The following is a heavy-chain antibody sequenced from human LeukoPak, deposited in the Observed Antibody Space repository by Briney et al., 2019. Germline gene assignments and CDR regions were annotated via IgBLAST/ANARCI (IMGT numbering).Heavy chain of an antibody. CDR2: IYYSGST. CDR3: AREVSGSRMDY. CDR1: GGSISSYY. Sequence: SETLSLTCTVSGGSISSYYWSWIRQPPGKGLEWIGYIYYSGSTNYNPSLKSRVTISVDTSKNQFSLKLSSVAAADTAFYNCAREVSGSRMDYWGRETLVIVAS. J-gene: IGHJ4*02. D-gene: IGHD3-10*01. V-gene: IGHV4-59*01.